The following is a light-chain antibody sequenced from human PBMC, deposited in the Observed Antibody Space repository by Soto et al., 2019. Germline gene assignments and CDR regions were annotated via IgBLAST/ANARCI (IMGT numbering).Light chain of an antibody. CDR3: MLYMGGGLVV. CDR1: SGSVSTTYY. Sequence: QAVVTQEPSFSVSPGGTVTLTSGLTSGSVSTTYYPSWYQQTPGQAPRTLIYSTNIRSSGVPDRFSGSILGNKAALTITGAQADDESDYHCMLYMGGGLVVFGGGTKLTVL. V-gene: IGLV8-61*01. J-gene: IGLJ2*01. CDR2: STN.